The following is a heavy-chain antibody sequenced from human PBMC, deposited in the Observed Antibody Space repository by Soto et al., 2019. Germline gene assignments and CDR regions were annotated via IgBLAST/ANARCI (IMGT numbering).Heavy chain of an antibody. J-gene: IGHJ4*02. V-gene: IGHV4-34*01. CDR3: AREEVRSGLDS. CDR2: ISHTGSP. Sequence: SETLSLTCAVYGGSFSGYYWNWIRQSPGKGLEWIGDISHTGSPNYNPSLTSRVAISVDTSKNQFSLRLSSVTAADTAVYYCAREEVRSGLDSWGQGTLVTVST. CDR1: GGSFSGYY.